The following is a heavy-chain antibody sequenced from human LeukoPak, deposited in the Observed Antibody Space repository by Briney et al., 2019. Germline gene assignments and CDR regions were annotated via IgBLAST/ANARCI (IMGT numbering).Heavy chain of an antibody. D-gene: IGHD1-26*01. CDR3: ARRVGSYANFDY. CDR2: IDPSASYI. V-gene: IGHV5-10-1*01. J-gene: IGHJ4*02. Sequence: GESLKISCKGSGYDFSTHWISWVRQMPGKGLEWMGRIDPSASYINYSPSFQGHVSISADKSIDTVYLQWNSLKASDTAMYYCARRVGSYANFDYWGQGTLVFVSS. CDR1: GYDFSTHW.